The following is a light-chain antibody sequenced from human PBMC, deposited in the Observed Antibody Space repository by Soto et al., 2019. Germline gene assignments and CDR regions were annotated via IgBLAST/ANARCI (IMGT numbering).Light chain of an antibody. CDR2: AAS. CDR3: QQTYNTPQT. J-gene: IGKJ1*01. V-gene: IGKV1-39*01. CDR1: QSISSY. Sequence: DIQMTQSPSSLSASVGDRVTITCRASQSISSYLNWYQQKPGKAPKLLIYAASTLQSGVPSRFSGSGSGTDFTLTISSLQPEEFAIFYCQQTYNTPQTVGQGTKVDIK.